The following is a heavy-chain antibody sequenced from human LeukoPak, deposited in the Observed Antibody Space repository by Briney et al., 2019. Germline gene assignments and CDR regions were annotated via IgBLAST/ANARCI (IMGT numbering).Heavy chain of an antibody. J-gene: IGHJ4*02. CDR1: GYTFTGYY. CDR2: INPNSGST. CDR3: ARTRKRSYEADY. D-gene: IGHD1-26*01. V-gene: IGHV1-2*02. Sequence: GGSVKVSCKASGYTFTGYYMHWVRQAPGQGLEWMGWINPNSGSTNYAQKFQGRVTMTRDTSISTAYMELSRLRSDDTAVYYCARTRKRSYEADYWGQGTLVTVSS.